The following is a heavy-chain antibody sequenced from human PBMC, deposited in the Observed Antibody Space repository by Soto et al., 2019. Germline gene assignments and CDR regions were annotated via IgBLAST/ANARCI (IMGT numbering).Heavy chain of an antibody. V-gene: IGHV3-30*18. Sequence: PAGSQIHCPTASGGTFSDHGRHWVRKAPGKWLDLVAVISYDGSNKYFADSVKGRFTISRDNSNKMLYLQMNGLRGDDTAVYYCAKNKMYCTSTTCTPYYGLDVWGQATTVTVS. CDR2: ISYDGSNK. J-gene: IGHJ6*02. CDR3: AKNKMYCTSTTCTPYYGLDV. CDR1: GGTFSDHG. D-gene: IGHD2-2*01.